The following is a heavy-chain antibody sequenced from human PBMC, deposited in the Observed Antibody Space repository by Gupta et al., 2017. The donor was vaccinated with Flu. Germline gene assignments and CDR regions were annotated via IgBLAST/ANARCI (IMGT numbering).Heavy chain of an antibody. CDR1: GGSFSGYY. Sequence: QVQLQQWGAGLLKPSETLSLTCAVYGGSFSGYYWSWIRQPPGKGLEWIGEINHSGSTNYNPSLKSRVTISVDTSKNQFSLKLSSVTAADTAVYYCARVFRGSYYVRRFDPWGQGTLVTVSS. D-gene: IGHD1-26*01. V-gene: IGHV4-34*01. CDR3: ARVFRGSYYVRRFDP. J-gene: IGHJ5*02. CDR2: INHSGST.